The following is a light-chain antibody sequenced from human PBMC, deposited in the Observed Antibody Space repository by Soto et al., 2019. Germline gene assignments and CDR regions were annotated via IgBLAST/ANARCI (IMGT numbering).Light chain of an antibody. CDR1: QSLLYSNGDNY. V-gene: IGKV2-28*01. CDR2: LGS. CDR3: MQALQTPIT. J-gene: IGKJ5*01. Sequence: DIVMTQSPLSLPVTPGEAASISCRSSQSLLYSNGDNYLDWYLQKPGQSPQLLIYLGSNRASGVPDRFRGSGSGTDFTLKISRVEAEDVGVYYCMQALQTPITVGQGTRLEIK.